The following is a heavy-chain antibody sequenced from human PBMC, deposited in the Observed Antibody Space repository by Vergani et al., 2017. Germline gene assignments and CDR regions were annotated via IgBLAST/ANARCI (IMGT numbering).Heavy chain of an antibody. J-gene: IGHJ4*02. CDR1: GFTFSNYW. D-gene: IGHD4-11*01. CDR3: VNGHSNYDY. Sequence: EVQLVESGGGLVQPGGSLRLSCAASGFTFSNYWMSWVRQAPGKGLEWVANIKQDGSEKNYVDSVKGRFTISRDNAKNTLYLQMNSLRAEDTAVYYCVNGHSNYDYWGQGTLVTVSS. CDR2: IKQDGSEK. V-gene: IGHV3-7*03.